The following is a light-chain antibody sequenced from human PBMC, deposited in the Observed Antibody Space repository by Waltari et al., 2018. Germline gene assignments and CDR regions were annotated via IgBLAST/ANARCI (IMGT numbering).Light chain of an antibody. V-gene: IGLV1-47*02. J-gene: IGLJ2*01. Sequence: QSVLTQPPSASGTPGQKVNISCSGTSSNIGSNYVFWYQQLPGAAPKLLIYDASHLQTGVPSRFSGSGSGTHFTFTISGLQPADFATYYCHQYDSLPLTFGGGT. CDR3: HQYDSLPLT. CDR1: SSNIGSNY. CDR2: DAS.